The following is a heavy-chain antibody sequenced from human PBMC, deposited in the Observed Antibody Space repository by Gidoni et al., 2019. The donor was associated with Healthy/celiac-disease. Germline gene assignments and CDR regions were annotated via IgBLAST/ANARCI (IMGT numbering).Heavy chain of an antibody. V-gene: IGHV3-7*01. CDR3: ARDGWPALIAAAGSLDY. Sequence: EVQLVESGGGLVQPGGSLRPSCAAAGFTFSSYWMSWVRQAPGKGLEWVANIKQDGSEKYYVDSVKGRFTISRDNAKNSLYLQMNSLRAEDTAVYYCARDGWPALIAAAGSLDYWGQGTLVTVSS. CDR1: GFTFSSYW. J-gene: IGHJ4*02. D-gene: IGHD6-13*01. CDR2: IKQDGSEK.